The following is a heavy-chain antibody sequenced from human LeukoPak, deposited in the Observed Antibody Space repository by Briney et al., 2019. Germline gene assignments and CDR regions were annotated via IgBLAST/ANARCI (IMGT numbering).Heavy chain of an antibody. CDR3: ARVGTWELQRVFDN. D-gene: IGHD1-26*01. Sequence: GGSLRLSCAASGFTFTDYWMTWVRQVPGKGLEWVANINRAGIESYYVDSVKGRFTISRDNAEKSLYLQMDSLRVDDTAVYYCARVGTWELQRVFDNWGQGTLVTVSS. CDR2: INRAGIES. CDR1: GFTFTDYW. J-gene: IGHJ4*02. V-gene: IGHV3-7*01.